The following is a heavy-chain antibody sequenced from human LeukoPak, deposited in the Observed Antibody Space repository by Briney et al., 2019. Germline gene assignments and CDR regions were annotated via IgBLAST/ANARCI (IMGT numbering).Heavy chain of an antibody. D-gene: IGHD3-22*01. CDR1: GFTVSSNF. CDR2: IYSGGDT. V-gene: IGHV3-66*01. CDR3: ARDHGYYDSSGYHWGAFDI. J-gene: IGHJ3*02. Sequence: PGGSLRLSCAASGFTVSSNFMTWARQAPGKGLEWVSVIYSGGDTKYADSVKGRFTISGDNSKNTLYLQMNSLRAEDTAVYYCARDHGYYDSSGYHWGAFDIWGQGTRVTVSS.